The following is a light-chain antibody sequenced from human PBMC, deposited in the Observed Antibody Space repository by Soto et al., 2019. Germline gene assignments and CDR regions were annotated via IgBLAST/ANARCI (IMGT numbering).Light chain of an antibody. J-gene: IGLJ1*01. Sequence: QSALTQPPSVSGAPGQRVTISCTGSSSNIGAGYDVHWYQQLPGTAPKVLIYANNNRPSGVPDRFSGSKSGTSASLAITGLQAEDEADYYCQSFDSSLRDYVFGAGTKVTVL. CDR1: SSNIGAGYD. CDR3: QSFDSSLRDYV. CDR2: ANN. V-gene: IGLV1-40*01.